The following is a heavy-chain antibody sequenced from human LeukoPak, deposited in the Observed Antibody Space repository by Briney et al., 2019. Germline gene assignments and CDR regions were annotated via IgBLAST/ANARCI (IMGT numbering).Heavy chain of an antibody. V-gene: IGHV1-18*01. Sequence: ASVKVSCKASGYTFISYGVSWVRQAPGQGLEWMGWINTYGGSTNYAQNPQGRVTVTTDTSTTTVYMELRSLRSDDTAVYYCARPNTDAAGYYFDYWGQGTLVTVSS. J-gene: IGHJ4*02. CDR2: INTYGGST. CDR1: GYTFISYG. CDR3: ARPNTDAAGYYFDY. D-gene: IGHD6-13*01.